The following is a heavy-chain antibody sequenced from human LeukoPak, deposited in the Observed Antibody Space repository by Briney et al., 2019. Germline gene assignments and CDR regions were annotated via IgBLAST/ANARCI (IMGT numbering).Heavy chain of an antibody. V-gene: IGHV4-39*07. CDR1: GGSISSSSYY. CDR2: IYYSGST. J-gene: IGHJ4*02. Sequence: PSETLSLTCTVSGGSISSSSYYWGWIRQPPGKGLEWIGSIYYSGSTYYNPSLKSRVTISLDTSKNQFSLKLSSVTAADTAVYYCARDLRGYNYFDYWGQGTLVTVSS. D-gene: IGHD5-24*01. CDR3: ARDLRGYNYFDY.